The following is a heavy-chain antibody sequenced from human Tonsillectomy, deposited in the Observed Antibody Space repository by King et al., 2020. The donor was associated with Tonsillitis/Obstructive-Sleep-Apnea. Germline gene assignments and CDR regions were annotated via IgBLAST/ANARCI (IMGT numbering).Heavy chain of an antibody. V-gene: IGHV3-23*04. CDR2: ITGSGFST. J-gene: IGHJ3*01. Sequence: VQLVESGGGLVQPGGSLRLSCTASGFTFSSYTMSWVRQPPGKGLEWVSGITGSGFSTYYADSVKGRFTISRDNSKNTLHLQLNSLRAEDTAIYYCAKGHGDDHAFDVWGQGTMVTVSS. CDR1: GFTFSSYT. D-gene: IGHD4-17*01. CDR3: AKGHGDDHAFDV.